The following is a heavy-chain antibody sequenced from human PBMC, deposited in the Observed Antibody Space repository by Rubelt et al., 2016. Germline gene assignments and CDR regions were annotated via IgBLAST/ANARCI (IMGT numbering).Heavy chain of an antibody. CDR1: GFTFSSYA. D-gene: IGHD1-26*01. CDR3: AKVGGGRVGAFDY. J-gene: IGHJ4*02. CDR2: ISGSGGST. Sequence: EVQRLESGGGLVQPGGSLRLSCAASGFTFSSYAMSWVRQAPGKGAEWVSAISGSGGSTYYADSVKGRFTLSSVNSQNTLYLQLNSLRAEDTAVYYCAKVGGGRVGAFDYWGQGTLVTVSS. V-gene: IGHV3-23*01.